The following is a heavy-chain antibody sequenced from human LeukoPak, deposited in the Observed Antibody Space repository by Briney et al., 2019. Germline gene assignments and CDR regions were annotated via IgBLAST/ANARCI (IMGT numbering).Heavy chain of an antibody. J-gene: IGHJ3*02. CDR2: VYYIGTT. CDR3: ARVNREGFDI. D-gene: IGHD1-14*01. Sequence: PSETLSLTCTVSGGSISTYYWNWIRQPPGKGLEWIGYVYYIGTTNYNPSLKSRVTISVDGSKNQFSLKLTSVTAADTAVCYCARVNREGFDIWGQGTMVTVSS. V-gene: IGHV4-59*01. CDR1: GGSISTYY.